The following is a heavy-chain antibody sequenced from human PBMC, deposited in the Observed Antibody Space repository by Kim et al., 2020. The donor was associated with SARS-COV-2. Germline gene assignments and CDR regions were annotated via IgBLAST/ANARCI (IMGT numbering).Heavy chain of an antibody. J-gene: IGHJ1*01. V-gene: IGHV3-48*02. CDR1: GITFSNFN. CDR2: ISTSSTTI. D-gene: IGHD2-15*01. CDR3: ARWQHGGPAEYFQH. Sequence: GGSLRLSCAASGITFSNFNMKWVRQAPGKGLEWVSYISTSSTTIYYADSVKGRFTISRDNDKNSLYLQMNSLRDEDTAVYYCARWQHGGPAEYFQHWGQGTLVTVSS.